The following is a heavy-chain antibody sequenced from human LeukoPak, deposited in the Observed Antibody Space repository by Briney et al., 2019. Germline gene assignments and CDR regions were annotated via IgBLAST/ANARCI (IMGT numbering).Heavy chain of an antibody. CDR1: GFTFSSYA. J-gene: IGHJ4*02. V-gene: IGHV3-23*01. CDR2: ISGSGGNT. Sequence: SGGSLRLSCAASGFTFSSYAMRWVRQAPGKGLEWVSVISGSGGNTYYADSVKGRFTISRDNSKDTLYLQMNSLRAEDTAVYYCAKGAYCSGGSCYLGDLDYWGQGTLVTVSS. CDR3: AKGAYCSGGSCYLGDLDY. D-gene: IGHD2-15*01.